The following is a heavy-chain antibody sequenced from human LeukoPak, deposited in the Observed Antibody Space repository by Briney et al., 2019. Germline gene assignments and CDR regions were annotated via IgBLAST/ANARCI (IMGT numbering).Heavy chain of an antibody. CDR2: ISGSGGST. Sequence: GKSLRLSCAASGFTFSSYAMSWVRQAPGKGLEWVSAISGSGGSTYYADSVKGRFTISRDNSKNTLYLQMNSLRAEDTAVYYCAKDRKGIAVVRGVDYWGQGTLVTVSS. CDR1: GFTFSSYA. J-gene: IGHJ4*02. V-gene: IGHV3-23*01. D-gene: IGHD6-19*01. CDR3: AKDRKGIAVVRGVDY.